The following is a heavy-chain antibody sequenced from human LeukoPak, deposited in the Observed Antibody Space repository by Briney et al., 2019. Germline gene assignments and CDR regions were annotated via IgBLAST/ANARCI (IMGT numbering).Heavy chain of an antibody. V-gene: IGHV3-74*03. Sequence: PGGSLRLSSAASGFTFSRYWMQWVRQAPGKGLVWVSHINSDGSSTTYADSVKGRFTTSRDNAKNTLYLQMNSLRAEDTAVYYCVRDNYGVDYWGQGTLVTVSS. D-gene: IGHD3-10*01. J-gene: IGHJ4*02. CDR2: INSDGSST. CDR1: GFTFSRYW. CDR3: VRDNYGVDY.